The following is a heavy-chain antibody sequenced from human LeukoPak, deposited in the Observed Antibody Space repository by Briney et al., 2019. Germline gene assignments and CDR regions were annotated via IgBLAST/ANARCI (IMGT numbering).Heavy chain of an antibody. CDR3: AKDRGDYGY. V-gene: IGHV3-23*01. CDR2: MSGTGGST. CDR1: GFTISSYA. J-gene: IGHJ4*02. D-gene: IGHD4-17*01. Sequence: GGSLRLSCAASGFTISSYAMNWVRQAPGKGLEWVSAMSGTGGSTYYADSVKGRFTISRDNSKNTLYLQMNSLRAEDTAVYYCAKDRGDYGYWGQGTLVTVSS.